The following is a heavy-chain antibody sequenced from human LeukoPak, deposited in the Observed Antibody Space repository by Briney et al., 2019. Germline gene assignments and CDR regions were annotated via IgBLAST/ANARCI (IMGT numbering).Heavy chain of an antibody. Sequence: GASVKVSCKASGYTFTSYDINWVRQATGQGLEWMGWMNPNSGNTGYAQKFQGRVTMTRNTSISTAYMELSSLRSEDTAVYYCARGGGIAVARKLVTFDYWGQGTLVTVSS. J-gene: IGHJ4*02. CDR1: GYTFTSYD. V-gene: IGHV1-8*01. D-gene: IGHD6-19*01. CDR2: MNPNSGNT. CDR3: ARGGGIAVARKLVTFDY.